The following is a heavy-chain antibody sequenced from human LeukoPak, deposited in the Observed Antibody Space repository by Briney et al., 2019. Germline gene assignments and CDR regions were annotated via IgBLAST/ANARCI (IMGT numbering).Heavy chain of an antibody. V-gene: IGHV3-15*01. CDR2: IKSQTGGGTT. D-gene: IGHD1-26*01. CDR3: TRVGTTWFRS. CDR1: GFXFSDAW. Sequence: GGSLRLSCAASGFXFSDAWISWVRQAPGKGLEWVGCIKSQTGGGTTDYAAPVKGRFSISRDDSKNTLYLQMNSLKTEDTAVYYCTRVGTTWFRSWGQGTLVTVSS. J-gene: IGHJ5*02.